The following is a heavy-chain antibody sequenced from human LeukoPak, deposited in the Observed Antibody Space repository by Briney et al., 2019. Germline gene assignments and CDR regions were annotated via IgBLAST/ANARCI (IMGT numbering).Heavy chain of an antibody. J-gene: IGHJ5*02. CDR2: IKQDGSEK. CDR3: ARGGGTTRRWFDP. CDR1: GFTFSSYW. V-gene: IGHV3-7*03. D-gene: IGHD1-7*01. Sequence: GGSLRLSCAASGFTFSSYWMSWVRQAPGKGLEWVANIKQDGSEKYYVDSVKGRFTISRDNAKNSLYLQMISLRAEDTAVYYCARGGGTTRRWFDPWGQGTLVTVSS.